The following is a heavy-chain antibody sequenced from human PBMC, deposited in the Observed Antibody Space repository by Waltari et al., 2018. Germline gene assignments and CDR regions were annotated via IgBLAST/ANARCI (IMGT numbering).Heavy chain of an antibody. CDR1: GMTLSSYW. CDR3: VTGLTTVTAKDYFDH. D-gene: IGHD4-17*01. Sequence: EVQLVESGGGSVQPGGSLRLSCAASGMTLSSYWMNWVRQAPGKGLEWVDNIKQDGSEKNYVDSVEGRFSISRDNAQNSLYLQMNSLRAEDTAIYYCVTGLTTVTAKDYFDHWGQGALVTVSS. J-gene: IGHJ4*02. CDR2: IKQDGSEK. V-gene: IGHV3-7*01.